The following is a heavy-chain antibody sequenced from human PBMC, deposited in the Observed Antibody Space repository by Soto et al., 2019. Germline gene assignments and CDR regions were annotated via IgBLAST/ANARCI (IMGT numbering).Heavy chain of an antibody. Sequence: SVKVSCKASGGTFSRYAISWVRQAPGQGLEWMGGIIPIFGTANYAQKFQGRVTITADESTSTAYMELSSLRSEDTAVYYCATPGTDWNWFDPWGQGTLVTVAS. CDR3: ATPGTDWNWFDP. CDR2: IIPIFGTA. D-gene: IGHD1-7*01. J-gene: IGHJ5*02. CDR1: GGTFSRYA. V-gene: IGHV1-69*13.